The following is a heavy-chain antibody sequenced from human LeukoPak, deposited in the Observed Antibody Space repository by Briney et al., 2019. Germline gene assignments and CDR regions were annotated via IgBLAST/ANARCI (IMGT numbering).Heavy chain of an antibody. CDR2: ISYDGSNK. Sequence: GGSLRLSCAASGFTFSSYAMHWVRQAPGKGLEWVAVISYDGSNKYYADSVKGRFTISRDNSKNTLYLQMNSLRAEDTAVYYCARTLAAAGSAFDIWGQGTMVTVSS. D-gene: IGHD6-13*01. V-gene: IGHV3-30-3*01. CDR1: GFTFSSYA. J-gene: IGHJ3*02. CDR3: ARTLAAAGSAFDI.